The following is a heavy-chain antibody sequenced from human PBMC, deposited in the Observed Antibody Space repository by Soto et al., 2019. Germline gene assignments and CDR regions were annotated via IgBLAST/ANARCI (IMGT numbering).Heavy chain of an antibody. J-gene: IGHJ6*02. CDR1: GFIFSNYG. CDR3: ARGGESGRYYGMDV. CDR2: IWYDGTNK. D-gene: IGHD1-26*01. Sequence: VQLVESGGGVVQPGRSLRLSCAASGFIFSNYGLHWVRQAPGKGLEWVSVIWYDGTNKDYADSVKGRFTVSRDNSKNTLYLQMNSLRAEDTAVYYCARGGESGRYYGMDVWGRGTTVTVSS. V-gene: IGHV3-33*01.